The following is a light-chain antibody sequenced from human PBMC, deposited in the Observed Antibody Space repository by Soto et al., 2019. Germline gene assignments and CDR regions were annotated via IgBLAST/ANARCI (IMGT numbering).Light chain of an antibody. CDR2: DAS. V-gene: IGKV1-5*01. CDR3: HSRA. J-gene: IGKJ5*01. Sequence: DIQVTQSPSTLSRSVGDRVTITCRASQSIDKWLAWYQQKPGTAPKLLIYDASTLESGVPSRFSGSGSGTEFTLTISSLQPDDFATYYCHSRAFGQGTRLEIK. CDR1: QSIDKW.